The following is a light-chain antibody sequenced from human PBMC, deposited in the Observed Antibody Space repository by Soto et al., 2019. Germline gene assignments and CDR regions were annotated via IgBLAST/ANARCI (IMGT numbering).Light chain of an antibody. CDR2: AAS. CDR1: QSINIW. J-gene: IGKJ1*01. V-gene: IGKV1-27*01. Sequence: DIQMTQSPSTLSAFVGDRVTITCRASQSINIWLAWYQQKPGKVPKLLIYAASTLQSGVPSRFSGSGSGTDFTLTISSLQPEDVATYYCQKYNSAPPTFGQGTKVDIK. CDR3: QKYNSAPPT.